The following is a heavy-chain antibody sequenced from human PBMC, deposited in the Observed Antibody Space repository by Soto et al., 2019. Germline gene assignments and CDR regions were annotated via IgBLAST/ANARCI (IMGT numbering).Heavy chain of an antibody. Sequence: GGALRLSCAASGFTVSNFDMSWVRQAPGKGLEWVSGISTSGGTTYYADSVNGRFTSSRDNSKNTLYLQMTSLRAEDTAVYYCATGAAAPAHWGQGTLVTVSS. V-gene: IGHV3-23*01. CDR1: GFTVSNFD. J-gene: IGHJ1*01. CDR3: ATGAAAPAH. CDR2: ISTSGGTT. D-gene: IGHD6-13*01.